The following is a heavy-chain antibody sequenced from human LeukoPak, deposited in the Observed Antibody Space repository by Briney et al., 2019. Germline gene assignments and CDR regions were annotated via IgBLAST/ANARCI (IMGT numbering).Heavy chain of an antibody. V-gene: IGHV3-53*01. Sequence: PGGSLRLSCAASGFTVGSNYMSWVRQAPGKGLEWVSVIYSGGSTYYADSVKGRFTISRDNSKNTLYLQMNSLRAEDTAVYYCARVKDYGDYGFDYWGQGTLVTVSS. D-gene: IGHD4-17*01. CDR3: ARVKDYGDYGFDY. J-gene: IGHJ4*02. CDR2: IYSGGST. CDR1: GFTVGSNY.